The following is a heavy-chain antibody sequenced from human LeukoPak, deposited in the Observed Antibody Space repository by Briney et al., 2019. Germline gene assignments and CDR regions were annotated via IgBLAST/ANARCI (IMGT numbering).Heavy chain of an antibody. V-gene: IGHV4-34*01. D-gene: IGHD6-13*01. Sequence: SETLSLTCAVYGGSFSGYYWTWIRQPPGKGLEWIGEINHSGTTHYNPSLKSRVTISIDTSKIQFSLKLTSVTAADTAVYYCARFGSRSWSVFDYWGQGTLVTVSS. CDR3: ARFGSRSWSVFDY. CDR2: INHSGTT. J-gene: IGHJ4*02. CDR1: GGSFSGYY.